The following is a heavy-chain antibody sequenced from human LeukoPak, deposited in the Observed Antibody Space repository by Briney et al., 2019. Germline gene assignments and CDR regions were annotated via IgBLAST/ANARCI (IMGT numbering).Heavy chain of an antibody. CDR3: ARDPHVTMVRGVDHAFDI. CDR2: ISAYNGNT. Sequence: GASVKVSCKASGYTFTSYGSSWVRQAPGQGLEWMGWISAYNGNTNYAQKLQGRVTMTTDTSTSTAYMELRSLRSDDTAVYYCARDPHVTMVRGVDHAFDIWGQGTMVTVSS. J-gene: IGHJ3*02. V-gene: IGHV1-18*01. D-gene: IGHD3-10*01. CDR1: GYTFTSYG.